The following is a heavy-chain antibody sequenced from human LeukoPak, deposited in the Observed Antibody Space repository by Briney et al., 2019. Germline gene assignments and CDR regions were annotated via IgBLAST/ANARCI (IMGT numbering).Heavy chain of an antibody. CDR3: ARQAPHGGFDI. CDR2: ISSSSSYI. Sequence: GGSLRLSCAASGFTFSSYSMTWVRQAPGKGLEWVSSISSSSSYIYYADSVKGRFTISRDNAKNSPYLQMNSLRAEDTAVYYCARQAPHGGFDIWGQGTMVTVSS. CDR1: GFTFSSYS. J-gene: IGHJ3*02. D-gene: IGHD5-24*01. V-gene: IGHV3-21*01.